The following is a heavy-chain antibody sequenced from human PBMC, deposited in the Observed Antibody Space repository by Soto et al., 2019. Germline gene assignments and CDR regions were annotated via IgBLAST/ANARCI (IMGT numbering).Heavy chain of an antibody. CDR2: IDPSDSYT. CDR1: GYSFTSYW. V-gene: IGHV5-10-1*01. CDR3: ARHRRYYYGSGSQGGWFDP. D-gene: IGHD3-10*01. J-gene: IGHJ5*02. Sequence: PGESLKISCKGSGYSFTSYWISWVRQMPGKGLEWMGRIDPSDSYTNYSPSFQGHVTISADKSISTAYLQWSSLKASDTAMYYCARHRRYYYGSGSQGGWFDPWGQGTLVTVSS.